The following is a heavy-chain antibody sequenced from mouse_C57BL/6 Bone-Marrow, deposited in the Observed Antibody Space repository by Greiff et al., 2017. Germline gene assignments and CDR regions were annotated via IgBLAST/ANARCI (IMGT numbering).Heavy chain of an antibody. V-gene: IGHV1-53*01. J-gene: IGHJ3*01. Sequence: QVQLQQPGTELVKPGASVKLSCKASGYTFTSYWMHWVKQRPGQGLEWIGNINPSNGGTNYNEKFKSKATLTVDKSSSTAYMQLSSLTSEDSAVYYGASSLYGNYAWFAYWGQGTLVTVSA. CDR2: INPSNGGT. CDR1: GYTFTSYW. D-gene: IGHD2-1*01. CDR3: ASSLYGNYAWFAY.